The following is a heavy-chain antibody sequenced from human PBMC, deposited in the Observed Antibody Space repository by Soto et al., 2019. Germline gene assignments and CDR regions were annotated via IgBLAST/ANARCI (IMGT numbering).Heavy chain of an antibody. V-gene: IGHV3-15*01. Sequence: GGSLRLSCAASGFSFSDAWMTWVRQAPGAGLEWVGGIKSRTDGGTTDYAAPVKGRFTISRDASKTTLYLQMNSLKTEDTAVYYCTTDPHSTGTKYWGQGTLVTVSS. J-gene: IGHJ4*02. CDR3: TTDPHSTGTKY. CDR2: IKSRTDGGTT. CDR1: GFSFSDAW. D-gene: IGHD1-1*01.